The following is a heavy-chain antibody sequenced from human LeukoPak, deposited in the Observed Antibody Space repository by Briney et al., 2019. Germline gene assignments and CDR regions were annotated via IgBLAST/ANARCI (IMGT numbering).Heavy chain of an antibody. CDR1: GFTFSNYW. J-gene: IGHJ4*02. Sequence: GGSLRLSCAASGFTFSNYWMHWVRQAPGKGLVWVSHIRTDGNRISYADSVTGRFTISRDNAKNTLYLQMNSLRAEDTAVYYCARDGSGTTPLDYWGQGTLVTVSS. D-gene: IGHD1-7*01. CDR2: IRTDGNRI. CDR3: ARDGSGTTPLDY. V-gene: IGHV3-74*01.